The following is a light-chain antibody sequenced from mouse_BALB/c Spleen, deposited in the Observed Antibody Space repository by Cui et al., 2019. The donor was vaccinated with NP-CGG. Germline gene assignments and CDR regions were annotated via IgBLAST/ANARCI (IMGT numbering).Light chain of an antibody. Sequence: QCVVTRESALTTSPGETVTLTCRSNTGAVTTSNYANWVQEKPDHLFTGLIGGTNNRAPGVPARFSGSLIGDKAALTITGAQTEDEAIYFCALWYSNHWVFGGGTKLTVL. CDR3: ALWYSNHWV. CDR2: GTN. J-gene: IGLJ1*01. V-gene: IGLV1*01. CDR1: TGAVTTSNY.